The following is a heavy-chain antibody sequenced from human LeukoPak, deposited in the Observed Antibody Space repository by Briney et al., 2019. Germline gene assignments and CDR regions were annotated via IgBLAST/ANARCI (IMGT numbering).Heavy chain of an antibody. V-gene: IGHV1-2*02. J-gene: IGHJ4*02. D-gene: IGHD3-22*01. CDR3: ARDLGYYDRLDQFDC. CDR2: NNPNSGGT. CDR1: GYTFTGYY. Sequence: ASVKVSCKASGYTFTGYYIHWVRQAPGQGLEWMGWNNPNSGGTNSAQQFQGRVTLTRDTSISTAYMELSRLRSDDTAVYYCARDLGYYDRLDQFDCWGQGTLVTVFS.